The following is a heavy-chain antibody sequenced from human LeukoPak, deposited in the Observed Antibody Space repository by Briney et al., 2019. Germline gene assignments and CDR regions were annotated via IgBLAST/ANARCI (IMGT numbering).Heavy chain of an antibody. D-gene: IGHD2-15*01. J-gene: IGHJ4*02. CDR3: ATGILGYCSGGSCSPGFGY. CDR2: FDPEDGET. Sequence: ASVKVSCKVSGYTLTELSMHWVRQAPGKGLEWMGGFDPEDGETIYAQKFQGRVTMTEDTSTDTAYMELSSLRSEDTAVYYCATGILGYCSGGSCSPGFGYWGQGTLVTVSS. CDR1: GYTLTELS. V-gene: IGHV1-24*01.